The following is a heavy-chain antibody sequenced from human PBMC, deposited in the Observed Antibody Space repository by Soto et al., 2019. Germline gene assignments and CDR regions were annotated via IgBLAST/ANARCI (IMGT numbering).Heavy chain of an antibody. CDR1: GITFTNAW. CDR3: TTDGGVSAYALFWA. D-gene: IGHD2-8*02. V-gene: IGHV3-15*01. J-gene: IGHJ5*02. CDR2: LKSRRDGGTS. Sequence: EVQLVESGGGLVKPGGSLRLSCAASGITFTNAWMGWVRQAPGKGLEWIGRLKSRRDGGTSDYAAPVKGRFSISKDESKNTLYLQMNSLKTEDTAVYHCTTDGGVSAYALFWAWGQGTLVTVSS.